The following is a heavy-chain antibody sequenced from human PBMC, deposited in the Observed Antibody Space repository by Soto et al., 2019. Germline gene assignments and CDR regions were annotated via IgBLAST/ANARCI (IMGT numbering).Heavy chain of an antibody. D-gene: IGHD4-17*01. CDR1: GYTFTSYA. Sequence: QVQLVQSGAEVKKPGASVKVSCKASGYTFTSYAFNWVRQPPGQGLEWMGWISAYSGNTNYARKFQGRVTMTTDTSTSTAYMELRSLRSDDTAVYYCARDQTVLDYWGQGTLVTVSS. J-gene: IGHJ4*02. CDR3: ARDQTVLDY. V-gene: IGHV1-18*04. CDR2: ISAYSGNT.